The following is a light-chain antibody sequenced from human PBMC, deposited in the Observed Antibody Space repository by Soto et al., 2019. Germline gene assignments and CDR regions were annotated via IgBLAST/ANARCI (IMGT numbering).Light chain of an antibody. J-gene: IGLJ2*01. Sequence: QSVLTQPPSASGSPGQSVTISCTGTSSDVGGYNYVSWYQQHPGKAPKLMIYEVSKWPSGVPDRFSGSKSGNTASLTVSGLQAEDEADYYCSSYAGSKNLVFGGRTKLTVL. CDR1: SSDVGGYNY. CDR2: EVS. V-gene: IGLV2-8*01. CDR3: SSYAGSKNLV.